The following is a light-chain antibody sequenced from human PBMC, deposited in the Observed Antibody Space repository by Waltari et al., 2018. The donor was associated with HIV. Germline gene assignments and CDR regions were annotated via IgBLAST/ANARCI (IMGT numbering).Light chain of an antibody. J-gene: IGLJ3*02. CDR2: KDI. Sequence: SYDLTQTPSVSVSPGQTARINCSRGSLPKRYSSLYRQKAGQAPVLVINKDIERPSGSPERISGSESGTGVTLTISGVQAGDEGDYFCQSTDFDGTWVFGGGTKLTVL. V-gene: IGLV3-25*03. CDR3: QSTDFDGTWV. CDR1: SLPKRY.